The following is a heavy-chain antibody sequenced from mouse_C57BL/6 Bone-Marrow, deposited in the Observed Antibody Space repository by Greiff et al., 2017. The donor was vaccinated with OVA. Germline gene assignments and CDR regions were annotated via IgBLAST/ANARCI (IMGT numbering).Heavy chain of an antibody. CDR3: ARVGRYYGSSHYFDY. CDR1: GYSITSGYY. J-gene: IGHJ2*01. V-gene: IGHV3-6*01. Sequence: EVQLQESGPGLVKPSQSLSLTCSVTGYSITSGYYWNWIRQFPGNKLEWMGYISYDGSNNYNPSLKNRISITRDTSKNQFFLKLNSVTTEDTATYYCARVGRYYGSSHYFDYWGQGTTLTVSS. CDR2: ISYDGSN. D-gene: IGHD1-1*01.